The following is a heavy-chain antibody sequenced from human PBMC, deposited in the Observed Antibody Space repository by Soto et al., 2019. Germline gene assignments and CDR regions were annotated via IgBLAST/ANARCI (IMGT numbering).Heavy chain of an antibody. CDR1: GGTFSSYT. Sequence: ASVKVSCKASGGTFSSYTISWVRQAPGQGLEWMGRIIPILGIANYAQKFQGRVTITADKSTGTAYMELSSLRSEDTAVYYCARASGDYEKGAFDIWGQGTMVTVSS. V-gene: IGHV1-69*02. D-gene: IGHD4-17*01. J-gene: IGHJ3*02. CDR2: IIPILGIA. CDR3: ARASGDYEKGAFDI.